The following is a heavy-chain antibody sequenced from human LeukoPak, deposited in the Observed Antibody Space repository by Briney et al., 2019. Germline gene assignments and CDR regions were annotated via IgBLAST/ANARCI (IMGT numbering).Heavy chain of an antibody. CDR1: GGSFSGYY. V-gene: IGHV4-34*01. CDR2: INHSGST. Sequence: PSETLSLTCAVYGGSFSGYYWSWIRQPPGKGLEWIGEINHSGSTNYNPSLKSRVTISVDTSKDQFSLKLSSVTAADTAVYYCASGRIVATMNYWGQGTLVTVSS. D-gene: IGHD5-12*01. CDR3: ASGRIVATMNY. J-gene: IGHJ4*02.